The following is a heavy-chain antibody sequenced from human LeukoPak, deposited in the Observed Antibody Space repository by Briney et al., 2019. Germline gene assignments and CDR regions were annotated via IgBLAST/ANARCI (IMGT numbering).Heavy chain of an antibody. CDR2: IKQDGSEK. D-gene: IGHD2/OR15-2a*01. CDR1: GFTFSSYW. J-gene: IGHJ4*02. CDR3: ARDRKIIVNYFDY. Sequence: GGSLRLSCAASGFTFSSYWMSWVRQAPGKGLEWVANIKQDGSEKYYVDSVKGRFTISRDNAKNSLYLQMNSLRAEDTAVYYCARDRKIIVNYFDYWGQGTLVTVSS. V-gene: IGHV3-7*01.